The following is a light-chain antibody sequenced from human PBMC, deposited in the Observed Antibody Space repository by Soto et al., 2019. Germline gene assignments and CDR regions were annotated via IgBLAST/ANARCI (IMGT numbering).Light chain of an antibody. CDR3: AARDYSISGVYV. V-gene: IGLV1-47*02. CDR1: RSNIGSNN. CDR2: SND. J-gene: IGLJ1*01. Sequence: QSVLTQPASASGTPGQRVTISCSGSRSNIGSNNVYWYQQLPGPAPKLLIYSNDNRPSGGPDRFSCSKSGSSTSLAITGLRSEDEAEYDCAARDYSISGVYVFGPGTKLTVL.